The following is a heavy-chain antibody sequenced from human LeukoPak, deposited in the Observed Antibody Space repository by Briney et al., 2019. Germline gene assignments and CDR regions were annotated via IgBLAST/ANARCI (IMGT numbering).Heavy chain of an antibody. CDR2: INPNSGGT. CDR1: GYTFTGYY. J-gene: IGHJ4*02. V-gene: IGHV1-2*02. D-gene: IGHD3-3*01. Sequence: ASVKVSCKASGYTFTGYYMHLVRQAPGQGLEWMGWINPNSGGTNYAQKVQGRVTMTRDTSNSTAYMELSRLRSDDTAVYYCARVRRRGFWSGYSSYFDYWGEGTLVTVSS. CDR3: ARVRRRGFWSGYSSYFDY.